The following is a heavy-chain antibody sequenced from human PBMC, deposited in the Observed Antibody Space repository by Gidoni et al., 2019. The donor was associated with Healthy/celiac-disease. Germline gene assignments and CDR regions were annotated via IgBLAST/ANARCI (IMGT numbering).Heavy chain of an antibody. V-gene: IGHV5-51*01. J-gene: IGHJ1*01. D-gene: IGHD2-15*01. CDR2: IYPGDSDT. CDR1: GYSFTSYW. Sequence: EVQLVQSGAEVKKPGESLKISCQGSGYSFTSYWIGWVRQRPGKGLEWMGIIYPGDSDTRYSPSFQGQVTISADKSISTAYLQWSSLKASDTAMYYCARGYCSGGSCYYVEYFQHWGQGTLVTVSS. CDR3: ARGYCSGGSCYYVEYFQH.